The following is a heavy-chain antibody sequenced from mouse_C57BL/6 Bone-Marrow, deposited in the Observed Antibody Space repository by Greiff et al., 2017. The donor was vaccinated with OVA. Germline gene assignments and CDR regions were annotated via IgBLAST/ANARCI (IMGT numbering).Heavy chain of an antibody. J-gene: IGHJ1*03. CDR2: INPSTGGT. CDR3: ARSRDVHYGSRWYVDV. Sequence: EVQLQQSGPELVKPGASVKISCKASGYSFTGYYMNWVKQSPEKSLEWIGEINPSTGGTTYNQKFKAKATLTVDKSSSTAYMQLKSLTSEDSAVYYCARSRDVHYGSRWYVDVWGTGTTVTVSS. V-gene: IGHV1-42*01. D-gene: IGHD1-1*01. CDR1: GYSFTGYY.